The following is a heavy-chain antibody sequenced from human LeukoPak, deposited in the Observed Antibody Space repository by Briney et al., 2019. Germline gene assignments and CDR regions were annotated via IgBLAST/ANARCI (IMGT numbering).Heavy chain of an antibody. CDR2: IYHSGST. V-gene: IGHV4-30-2*01. CDR1: GGSISSGGYS. CDR3: AKESQTYYDIMTGYPNYYFDY. J-gene: IGHJ4*02. D-gene: IGHD3-9*01. Sequence: SETLSLTCAVSGGSISSGGYSWSWIRQPPGKGLEWIGYIYHSGSTYYSPSLKSRVTISVDRSKNQFSLKLSSVTAADTAVYYCAKESQTYYDIMTGYPNYYFDYWGQGTLVTVSS.